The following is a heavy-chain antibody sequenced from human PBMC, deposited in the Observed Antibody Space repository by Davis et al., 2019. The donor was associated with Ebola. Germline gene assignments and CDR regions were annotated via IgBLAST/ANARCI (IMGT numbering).Heavy chain of an antibody. CDR2: INPNSGGP. D-gene: IGHD1-14*01. CDR1: GYTFTGYY. CDR3: ATRTHTNSDLDS. V-gene: IGHV1-2*02. Sequence: ASVKVSCKASGYTFTGYYMHWVRQAPGQGLEWMGWINPNSGGPNYAQKFQGRVTLTRDTYITTSYMELSGLRSDDTAIYYCATRTHTNSDLDSWGQGTLVSVSS. J-gene: IGHJ4*02.